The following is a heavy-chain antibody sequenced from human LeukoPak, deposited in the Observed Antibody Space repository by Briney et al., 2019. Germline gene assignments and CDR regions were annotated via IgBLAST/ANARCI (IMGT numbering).Heavy chain of an antibody. J-gene: IGHJ4*02. D-gene: IGHD3-22*01. Sequence: GASVKVSCKASGYTFTAYYMHWVRQAPGQGLEWMGRINPKSGDTNYAQKFQDRVTMTRDTSMSTAYMEISRLRYDDTAVYYCARDVSGYGPNDYWGQGTLVTVSS. CDR2: INPKSGDT. CDR1: GYTFTAYY. CDR3: ARDVSGYGPNDY. V-gene: IGHV1-2*06.